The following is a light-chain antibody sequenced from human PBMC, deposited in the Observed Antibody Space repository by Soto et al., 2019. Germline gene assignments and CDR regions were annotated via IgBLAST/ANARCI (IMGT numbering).Light chain of an antibody. CDR1: QNISTY. J-gene: IGKJ1*01. V-gene: IGKV1-39*01. CDR2: AAS. Sequence: DIQMTQSPSSLSASVGDRVTITCRASQNISTYLNWYQQKSGQAPKLLIYAASSLQGGVPSRFSGSGSGTDFILTINSLKPEDFATYYCQQSYITSYTFGQGTKVEIK. CDR3: QQSYITSYT.